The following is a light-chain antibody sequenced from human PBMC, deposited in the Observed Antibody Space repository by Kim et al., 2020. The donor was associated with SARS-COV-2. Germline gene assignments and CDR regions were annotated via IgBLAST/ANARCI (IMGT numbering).Light chain of an antibody. V-gene: IGKV3-20*01. CDR3: QQYDRSPYT. Sequence: LSPGEMATLSCRASPSVARNHLAWFQQKPGQAPRLLIYGTSSRATGIPDRFSASESGTDFTLTISRLEPEDFAVYYCQQYDRSPYTFGQGTKLEI. J-gene: IGKJ2*01. CDR1: PSVARNH. CDR2: GTS.